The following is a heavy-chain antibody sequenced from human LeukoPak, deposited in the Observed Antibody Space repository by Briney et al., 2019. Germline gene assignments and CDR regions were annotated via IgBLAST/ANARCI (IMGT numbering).Heavy chain of an antibody. V-gene: IGHV3-30*02. D-gene: IGHD3-10*01. CDR1: GFTFSDYS. J-gene: IGHJ4*02. CDR2: IRYDGNNK. CDR3: AKVGSILWFGELSDFDY. Sequence: GGSLRLSCAASGFTFSDYSMHWVRQAPGKGLNWVAFIRYDGNNKYYADSVKGRFTISRDNSKNTLYLQMNSLRAEDTAVYYCAKVGSILWFGELSDFDYWGQGTLVTVSS.